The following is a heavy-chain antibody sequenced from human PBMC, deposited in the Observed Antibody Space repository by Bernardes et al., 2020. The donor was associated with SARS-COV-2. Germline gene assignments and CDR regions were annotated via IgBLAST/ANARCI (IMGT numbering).Heavy chain of an antibody. CDR1: GFTFNTYG. CDR2: IWYDGSKK. Sequence: GGSLRLSCAASGFTFNTYGMHWVRQAPGKGLEWVAVIWYDGSKKNHADSVKDRFTISRDNSKNTVYLQMNSLRAEDTAVYFCARELAQGYSYGGFDYWGQGTLVTVSS. D-gene: IGHD5-18*01. CDR3: ARELAQGYSYGGFDY. V-gene: IGHV3-33*01. J-gene: IGHJ4*02.